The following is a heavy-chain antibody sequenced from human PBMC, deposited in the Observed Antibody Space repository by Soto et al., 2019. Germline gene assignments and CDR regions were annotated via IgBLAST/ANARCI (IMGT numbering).Heavy chain of an antibody. CDR1: GFTFSNYD. CDR2: IWYDGSNK. Sequence: QVQLVESGGGVVQPGRSLRLSCAASGFTFSNYDMHWVRQAPGKGLEWVAIIWYDGSNKYYADSVKGRFTISRDNSKNTLYLQMNSLRAEDTAVYYCAREGDIVVVPASDAFDIWGQGTMVTVSS. CDR3: AREGDIVVVPASDAFDI. V-gene: IGHV3-33*01. D-gene: IGHD2-2*01. J-gene: IGHJ3*02.